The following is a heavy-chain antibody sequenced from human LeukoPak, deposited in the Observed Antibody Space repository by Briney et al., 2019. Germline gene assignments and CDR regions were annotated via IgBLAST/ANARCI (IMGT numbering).Heavy chain of an antibody. D-gene: IGHD6-13*01. CDR1: GFTFSSYG. V-gene: IGHV3-30*18. Sequence: GGSLRFSCAASGFTFSSYGMHWVRQAPGKGLEWVAVISYDGSNKYYADSVKGRFTISRDNSKNTLYLQMNSLRAEDTAVYYCAKDSSSWYLVYYFDYWGQGTLITVSS. CDR2: ISYDGSNK. J-gene: IGHJ4*02. CDR3: AKDSSSWYLVYYFDY.